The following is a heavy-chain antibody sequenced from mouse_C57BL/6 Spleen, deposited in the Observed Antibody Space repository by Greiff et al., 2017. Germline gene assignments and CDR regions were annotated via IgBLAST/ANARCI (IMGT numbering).Heavy chain of an antibody. CDR3: ARCGSGYLDY. CDR2: IYPGSGNT. Sequence: QVHVKQSGAELVRPGASVKLSCKASGYTFTDYYINWVKQRPGQGLEWIARIYPGSGNTYYNEKFKGKATLTAEKSSSTAYMQLSSLTSEDSAVYFCARCGSGYLDYWGQGTTLTVSS. D-gene: IGHD3-2*02. CDR1: GYTFTDYY. V-gene: IGHV1-76*01. J-gene: IGHJ2*01.